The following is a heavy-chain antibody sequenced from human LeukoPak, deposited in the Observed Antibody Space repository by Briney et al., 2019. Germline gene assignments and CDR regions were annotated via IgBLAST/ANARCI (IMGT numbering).Heavy chain of an antibody. V-gene: IGHV1-2*02. D-gene: IGHD3-22*01. CDR1: GYTFTGYY. CDR2: INPNSGGT. CDR3: ASSYYDSSGYYSDWVMDV. Sequence: GASVKVSCKASGYTFTGYYMHWVRQAPGQGLEWMGWINPNSGGTNYAQKFQGRVTMTRDTSISTAYMELSRLRSDDTAVYYCASSYYDSSGYYSDWVMDVWGKGTTVTISS. J-gene: IGHJ6*04.